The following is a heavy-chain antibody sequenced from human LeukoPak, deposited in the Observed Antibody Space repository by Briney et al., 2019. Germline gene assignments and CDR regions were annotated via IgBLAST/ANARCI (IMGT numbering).Heavy chain of an antibody. CDR3: ATYSSLNRREFQY. D-gene: IGHD3-22*01. Sequence: PGGSLRLSCAASGFTFSTYGMHWVRQAPGKGLQWVANIKTDGSEKYYVDSVKGRFTISRDNAKNSLYLQMNSLRAEDTAVYYCATYSSLNRREFQYWGQGTLLTVSS. CDR1: GFTFSTYG. J-gene: IGHJ1*01. CDR2: IKTDGSEK. V-gene: IGHV3-7*01.